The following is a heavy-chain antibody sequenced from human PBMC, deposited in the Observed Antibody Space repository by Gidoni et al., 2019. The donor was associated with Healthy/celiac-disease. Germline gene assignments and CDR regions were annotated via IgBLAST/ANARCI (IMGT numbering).Heavy chain of an antibody. V-gene: IGHV3-43D*04. J-gene: IGHJ4*02. Sequence: EVQLVESGGVVVQPGGSLRLSCAASGFTFDDYAMHCVRQAPGKGLEWVSLISGDGGSTYYADSVKCRFTISRDNSKNSLYLQMNSLRAEDTALYYCAKDIGLSSFSTFDYWGQGTLVTVSS. CDR1: GFTFDDYA. CDR2: ISGDGGST. CDR3: AKDIGLSSFSTFDY. D-gene: IGHD6-6*01.